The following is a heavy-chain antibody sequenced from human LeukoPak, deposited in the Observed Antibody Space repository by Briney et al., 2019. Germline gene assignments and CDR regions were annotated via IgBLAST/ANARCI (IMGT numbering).Heavy chain of an antibody. CDR1: GYCFTNYW. J-gene: IGHJ4*02. CDR2: IYPGDSDT. Sequence: GAPLQISGNGSGYCFTNYWSGCVRQPPGKRLGWMGIIYPGDSDTRYSPSFQGQVTISADKSISNAYLQWSSLKASDTARYYCARLREVPQENYVDYWGEGTLVTVSS. V-gene: IGHV5-51*01. CDR3: ARLREVPQENYVDY.